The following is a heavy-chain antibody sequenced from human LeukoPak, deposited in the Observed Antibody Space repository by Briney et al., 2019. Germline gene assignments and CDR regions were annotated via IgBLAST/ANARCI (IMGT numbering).Heavy chain of an antibody. J-gene: IGHJ3*01. Sequence: PETLSLTCTVSGYSISNGYFWDWIRPPPGKGLEWIGSIYHSGSTYYNPSLKGRLTILIDTSKNQFSLRVNSVTAADTALYYCARELRYDNSDSGAFWGQGTVVTVSS. CDR2: IYHSGST. D-gene: IGHD3-22*01. V-gene: IGHV4-38-2*02. CDR3: ARELRYDNSDSGAF. CDR1: GYSISNGYF.